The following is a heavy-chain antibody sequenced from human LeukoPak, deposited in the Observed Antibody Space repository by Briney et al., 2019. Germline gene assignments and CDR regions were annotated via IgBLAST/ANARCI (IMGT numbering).Heavy chain of an antibody. J-gene: IGHJ4*02. CDR3: ARAGFLDALSFNY. Sequence: GGSLRLSCAASGFTFSDYYMSWIRQAPGKGLEWVSYISSGADTIYDADSVKGRFTISRDNANNSLYLQMNSLRAEDTAVYYCARAGFLDALSFNYWGQGTLVTVSS. V-gene: IGHV3-11*01. CDR2: ISSGADTI. CDR1: GFTFSDYY. D-gene: IGHD3/OR15-3a*01.